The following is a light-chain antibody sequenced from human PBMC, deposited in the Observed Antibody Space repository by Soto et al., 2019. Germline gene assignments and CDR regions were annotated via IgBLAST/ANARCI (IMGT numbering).Light chain of an antibody. J-gene: IGKJ1*01. CDR1: QSVSSSY. CDR3: QQYGSSPWT. Sequence: IVLTQSPGTLSLSPWERATLSCRASQSVSSSYLAWYQQKPGQAPRLLIYGASSRATGIPDRFSGSGSGTDFTLTISRLEPEDFAVYYCQQYGSSPWTFGHGTKVDIK. CDR2: GAS. V-gene: IGKV3-20*01.